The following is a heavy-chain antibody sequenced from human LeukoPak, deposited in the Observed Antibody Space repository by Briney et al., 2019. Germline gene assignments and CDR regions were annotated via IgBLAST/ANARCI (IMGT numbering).Heavy chain of an antibody. CDR2: INAGNGNT. V-gene: IGHV1-3*01. J-gene: IGHJ5*02. CDR3: AREGYPEAAFDP. CDR1: GYTFTSYA. Sequence: ASVKVSCKASGYTFTSYAMHWVRQAPGQRLEWMGWINAGNGNTKYSQKFQGRVTITRDTSASTAYVELSSLRSEDTAVYYCAREGYPEAAFDPWGQGTLVTVSS. D-gene: IGHD5-18*01.